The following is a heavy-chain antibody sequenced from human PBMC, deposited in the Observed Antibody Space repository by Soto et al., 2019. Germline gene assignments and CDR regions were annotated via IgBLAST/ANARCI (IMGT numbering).Heavy chain of an antibody. V-gene: IGHV1-46*01. CDR1: GYTFASYY. CDR2: INPSGGNT. D-gene: IGHD2-15*01. J-gene: IGHJ4*01. CDR3: ARDQGFVAPGGSSDY. Sequence: ASVKVSCKASGYTFASYYMHWVRQAPGQGLEWMGIINPSGGNTSYAQKFQGRVTMTRDTSTSTVFMELRSLRSDDTAVYYCARDQGFVAPGGSSDYWGQ.